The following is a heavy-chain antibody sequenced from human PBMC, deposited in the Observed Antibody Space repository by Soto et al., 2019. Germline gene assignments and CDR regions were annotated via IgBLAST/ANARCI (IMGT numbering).Heavy chain of an antibody. D-gene: IGHD3-3*01. J-gene: IGHJ4*02. CDR1: GFTFSNAW. Sequence: PGGSLRLSCAASGFTFSNAWMNWVRQAPGKGLEWVGRIKSKTDGGTTDYAAPVKGRFTISRDDSKNTLYLQMNSLKTEDTAVYYCTTDPGWIFGVVIEDYWGQGTLVTVSS. CDR3: TTDPGWIFGVVIEDY. CDR2: IKSKTDGGTT. V-gene: IGHV3-15*07.